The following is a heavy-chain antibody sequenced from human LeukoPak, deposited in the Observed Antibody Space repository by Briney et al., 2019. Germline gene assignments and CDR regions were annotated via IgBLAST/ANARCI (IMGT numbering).Heavy chain of an antibody. CDR2: IKQDGSEK. CDR3: ARDLALSY. V-gene: IGHV3-7*01. D-gene: IGHD2-15*01. J-gene: IGHJ4*02. CDR1: GFTFSIYW. Sequence: GGSLRLSCAASGFTFSIYWMSWVRQAPGKGLEWVANIKQDGSEKYYVDSVKGRFTISRDNAKNSLYLQMNSLRAEDTAVYYCARDLALSYWGQGTLVTVSS.